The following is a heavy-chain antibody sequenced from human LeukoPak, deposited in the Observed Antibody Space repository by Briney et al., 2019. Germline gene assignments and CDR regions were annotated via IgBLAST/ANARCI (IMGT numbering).Heavy chain of an antibody. D-gene: IGHD6-13*01. V-gene: IGHV3-23*01. Sequence: GSLRLSCAASGFTFSSYWMSWVRQAPGKGLEWVSPISDSGASTYYADSVKGRFTISRDNAKNSLYLQMNSLRAEDTAVYYCARGQYAAAGTNYWGQGTLVTVSS. CDR1: GFTFSSYW. J-gene: IGHJ4*02. CDR2: ISDSGAST. CDR3: ARGQYAAAGTNY.